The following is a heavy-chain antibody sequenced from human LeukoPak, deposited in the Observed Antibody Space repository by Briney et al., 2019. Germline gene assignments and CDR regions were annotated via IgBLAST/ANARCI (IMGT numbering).Heavy chain of an antibody. D-gene: IGHD2-2*01. Sequence: GGSVRVSCVASGFTFRSYSMNWVRQAPGKGLEWVSSISSSSCYIYYADSAKGRFTIPRDNAKTSMYLQMTSLRVEDTAVYYCERDIVVVPAAETNLDYWGQGTQVTVSS. CDR2: ISSSSCYI. CDR3: ERDIVVVPAAETNLDY. J-gene: IGHJ4*02. V-gene: IGHV3-21*01. CDR1: GFTFRSYS.